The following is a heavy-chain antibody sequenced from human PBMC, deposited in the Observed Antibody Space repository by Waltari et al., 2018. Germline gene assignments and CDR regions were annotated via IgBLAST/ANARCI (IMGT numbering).Heavy chain of an antibody. D-gene: IGHD3-10*01. V-gene: IGHV4-59*08. J-gene: IGHJ3*02. CDR2: FYSRGHP. CDR3: ARYGSGTISAPTI. Sequence: QVQLQESGPRLVKPSETLSPTCTVSGGSISSYYWTWIRQPPGKGLEWIGYFYSRGHPNYNPSLNGRGTITAGTSKSQFSLKLSSVTAADTAVYYCARYGSGTISAPTIWGQGTMVTVSS. CDR1: GGSISSYY.